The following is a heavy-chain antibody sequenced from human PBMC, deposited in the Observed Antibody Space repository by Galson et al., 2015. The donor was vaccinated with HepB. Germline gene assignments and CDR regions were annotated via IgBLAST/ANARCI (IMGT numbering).Heavy chain of an antibody. Sequence: SLRLSCAASGLTFSHYAMSWVRQAPGKGLEWVASISGTGGSTTYADAVKGRFTISRDNSKDTLYLQMNSLRPDDTAQYYCAKDEGRSRAGGFLRGAYNYWGQGTLVSVSS. D-gene: IGHD2-8*02. J-gene: IGHJ4*02. V-gene: IGHV3-23*01. CDR3: AKDEGRSRAGGFLRGAYNY. CDR2: ISGTGGST. CDR1: GLTFSHYA.